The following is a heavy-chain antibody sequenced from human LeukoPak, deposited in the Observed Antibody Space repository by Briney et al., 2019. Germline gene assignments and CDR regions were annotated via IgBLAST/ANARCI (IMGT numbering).Heavy chain of an antibody. CDR1: GYNFNNYG. Sequence: ASVKVSCKASGYNFNNYGIDWMQQAPGQGLEWLGWINVYNGDSKYAQKLQGRVSMTTDTSANIVYMELKSLRSDDTAVYYCARDGVGFDYWGQGTLVIVSS. D-gene: IGHD2-8*01. J-gene: IGHJ4*02. V-gene: IGHV1-18*01. CDR2: INVYNGDS. CDR3: ARDGVGFDY.